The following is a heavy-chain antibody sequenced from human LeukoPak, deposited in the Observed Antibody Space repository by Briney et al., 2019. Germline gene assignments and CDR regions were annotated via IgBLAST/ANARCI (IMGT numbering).Heavy chain of an antibody. CDR1: GFTFSSYA. CDR3: AKLLAAAGAFDY. Sequence: GGSLRLSCAASGFTFSSYAMHWVRQAPGKGLEWVAVISYDGSNKYYADSVKGRFTISRDNSKNTLYLQMNSLRAEDTAVYYCAKLLAAAGAFDYWGQGTLVTVSS. J-gene: IGHJ4*02. CDR2: ISYDGSNK. V-gene: IGHV3-30-3*02. D-gene: IGHD6-13*01.